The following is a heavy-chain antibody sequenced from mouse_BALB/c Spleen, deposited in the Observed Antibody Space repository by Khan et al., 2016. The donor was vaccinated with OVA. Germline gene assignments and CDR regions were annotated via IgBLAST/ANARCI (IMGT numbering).Heavy chain of an antibody. CDR2: VRSGGSYT. Sequence: EVELVEPGGGLVKPGESLKLSCAASGFTFNNYAMSWVRQTPEKRLEWVATVRSGGSYTYYPDNVKGRFTISRDNDESTLYLQTSSLRPEDTSMCYCARQGGIYDGPFDYWDRGTTLTVS. D-gene: IGHD2-3*01. CDR1: GFTFNNYA. CDR3: ARQGGIYDGPFDY. J-gene: IGHJ2*01. V-gene: IGHV5-9-3*01.